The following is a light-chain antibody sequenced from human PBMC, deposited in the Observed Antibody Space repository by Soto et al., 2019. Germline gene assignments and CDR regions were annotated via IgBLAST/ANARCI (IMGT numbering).Light chain of an antibody. CDR3: HQSNSVPRT. Sequence: DIQMTQSPSSVSASVGDRVTITCRASQGISSWLAWYQQKPEKTPKRLIYAASSSQTGVPSRFSVSGSGRDFTLTVSSLQHEDFATDYCHQSNSVPRTFGQGTKLEIK. CDR1: QGISSW. V-gene: IGKV1-12*01. CDR2: AAS. J-gene: IGKJ2*02.